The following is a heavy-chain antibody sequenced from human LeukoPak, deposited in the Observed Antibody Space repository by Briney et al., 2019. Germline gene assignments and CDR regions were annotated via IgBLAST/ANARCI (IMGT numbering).Heavy chain of an antibody. D-gene: IGHD2-2*01. CDR2: TYYRSTWYN. CDR1: GDSVSSNSVT. Sequence: SQTLSLTCAISGDSVSSNSVTWHWIRQSPSRGLEWLGRTYYRSTWYNDYAVSVRGRITVNPDTSKNQFSLHLNSVTPEDTAVYYCARRLTQYDCFDPWGQGILVTVSS. J-gene: IGHJ5*02. V-gene: IGHV6-1*01. CDR3: ARRLTQYDCFDP.